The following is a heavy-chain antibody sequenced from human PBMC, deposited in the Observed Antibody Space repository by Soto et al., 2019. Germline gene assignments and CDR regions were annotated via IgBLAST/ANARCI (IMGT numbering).Heavy chain of an antibody. CDR2: IFDSGST. D-gene: IGHD4-17*01. Sequence: QVQLQESGPGLVKPSQTLSLTCTVSGGSISGGVYYWSWIRQPPGKGLEWIGYIFDSGSTYYNPSLKSLVTISVDTSKNQFSLRLSSVTAADTGVYYCAREIIPLTTDWYFDLWGRGTLVTVSS. CDR1: GGSISGGVYY. V-gene: IGHV4-30-4*01. CDR3: AREIIPLTTDWYFDL. J-gene: IGHJ2*01.